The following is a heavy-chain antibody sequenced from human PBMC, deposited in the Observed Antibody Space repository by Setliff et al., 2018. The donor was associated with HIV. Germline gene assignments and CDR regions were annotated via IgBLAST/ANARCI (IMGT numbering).Heavy chain of an antibody. CDR3: VRRDVSFLFGQFDS. J-gene: IGHJ4*02. CDR2: IYDGGTT. CDR1: GYSINNIHY. Sequence: SETLSLTCDVSGYSINNIHYWGWIRQPPGKGLECLGNIYDGGTTYHNPSLKGRVTISIDTSKAQFSLKLISVTAADTAVYYCVRRDVSFLFGQFDSWGQGILFTVSS. V-gene: IGHV4-38-2*01. D-gene: IGHD3-10*02.